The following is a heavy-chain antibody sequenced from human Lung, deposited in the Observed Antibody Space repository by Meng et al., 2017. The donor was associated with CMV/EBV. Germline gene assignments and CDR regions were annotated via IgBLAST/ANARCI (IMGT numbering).Heavy chain of an antibody. CDR1: GISFGNYG. CDR2: IIPIIGIT. D-gene: IGHD6-13*01. V-gene: IGHV1-69*10. CDR3: ARERDSSSWFDGY. Sequence: SVXVSXXASGISFGNYGISWVRQAPGQGLEWMGLIIPIIGITKYAQRFQGRVTITTDTSTSTAYMELSSLRSEDTAMYYCARERDSSSWFDGYWGQGTLVTVSS. J-gene: IGHJ4*02.